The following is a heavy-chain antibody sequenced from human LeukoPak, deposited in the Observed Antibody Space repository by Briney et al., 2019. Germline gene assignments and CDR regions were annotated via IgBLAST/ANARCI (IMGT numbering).Heavy chain of an antibody. Sequence: GASVKVSCKASGYTFTGYYMHWVRQAPGQGLEWMGWINPNSGGTNYAQKFQGRVTMTRDTSISTAYMELSRLRSDDTAVYYCARTWEERWLQHFDYWGQGTLVTVSS. CDR1: GYTFTGYY. CDR3: ARTWEERWLQHFDY. J-gene: IGHJ4*02. V-gene: IGHV1-2*02. D-gene: IGHD5-24*01. CDR2: INPNSGGT.